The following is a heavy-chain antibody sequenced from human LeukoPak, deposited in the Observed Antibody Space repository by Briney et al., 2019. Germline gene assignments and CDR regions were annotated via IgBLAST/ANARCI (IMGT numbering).Heavy chain of an antibody. J-gene: IGHJ3*02. CDR2: IYYSGST. D-gene: IGHD3-22*01. V-gene: IGHV4-34*01. CDR1: GGSFSGYF. CDR3: AREVDYYDSSGFARRAFDI. Sequence: SETLSLTCAVYGGSFSGYFWSWIRQPPGKGLEWIGSIYYSGSTYYNPSLKSRVTISVDTSKNQFSLKLGSVTAADTAVYYCAREVDYYDSSGFARRAFDIWGQGTMVTVSS.